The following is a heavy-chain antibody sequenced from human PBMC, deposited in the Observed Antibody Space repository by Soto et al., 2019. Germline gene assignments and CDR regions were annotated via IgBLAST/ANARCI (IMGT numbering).Heavy chain of an antibody. J-gene: IGHJ6*02. CDR1: GDSLRGQS. Sequence: QVQLQQWGAGLLKASETLSLTCAVVGDSLRGQSWNWIRQSPGKGLEWIGELDQSGGTNYNPSLKRRAIISDDTSKNQFSLTVNSVTAADTAVYYCAREDSYGWSGESLDVWGQGTTVTVSS. V-gene: IGHV4-34*01. D-gene: IGHD6-19*01. CDR2: LDQSGGT. CDR3: AREDSYGWSGESLDV.